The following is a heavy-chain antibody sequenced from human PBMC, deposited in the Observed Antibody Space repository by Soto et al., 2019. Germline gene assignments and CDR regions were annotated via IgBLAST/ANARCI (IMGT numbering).Heavy chain of an antibody. V-gene: IGHV4-61*01. J-gene: IGHJ3*02. CDR1: GGSVSANSYY. Sequence: PSETLSLTCTVSGGSVSANSYYWNWIRLPPGKGLQWVGHIYHTGIIQYSPSFKSRALISLDTPKNQLSLRLSSVTVADTAVYYCARDGAVVVPAAFGPLQGSWYRADAFDIWGQGTMVTVS. CDR3: ARDGAVVVPAAFGPLQGSWYRADAFDI. D-gene: IGHD2-2*01. CDR2: IYHTGII.